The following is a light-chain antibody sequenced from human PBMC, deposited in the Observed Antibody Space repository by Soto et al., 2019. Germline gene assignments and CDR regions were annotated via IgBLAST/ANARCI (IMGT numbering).Light chain of an antibody. CDR2: RNN. CDR1: SSNIGSNY. V-gene: IGLV1-47*01. J-gene: IGLJ1*01. CDR3: AAWDDSLSGSGYV. Sequence: QSVLTQPPSASGTPGQRVTISCSGSSSNIGSNYVYWYQQLPGTAPKLLIYRNNQRPSGVPDRFSGSKSGTSASLAISGLRSEDEADYYCAAWDDSLSGSGYVFGTGTKLTVL.